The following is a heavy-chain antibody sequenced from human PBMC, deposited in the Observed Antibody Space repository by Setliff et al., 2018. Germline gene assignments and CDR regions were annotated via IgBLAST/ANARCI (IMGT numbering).Heavy chain of an antibody. V-gene: IGHV4-31*03. J-gene: IGHJ6*03. D-gene: IGHD4-17*01. CDR3: ARHGLNTVTILSWSYYYYYMDV. CDR2: IYYNGSTS. Sequence: PSETLSLTCTVSGGSISSGGYYWSWIRQHPGKGLEWIGYIYYNGSTSYYNPSLKSRVTISVDTSKNQFSLKLSSVTAADTAVYYCARHGLNTVTILSWSYYYYYMDVWGKGTTVTVSS. CDR1: GGSISSGGYY.